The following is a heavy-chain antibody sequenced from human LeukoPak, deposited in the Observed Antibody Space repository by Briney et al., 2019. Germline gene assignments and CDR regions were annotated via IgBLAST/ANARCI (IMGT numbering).Heavy chain of an antibody. Sequence: SETLSLTCAVSGGSISSSNWWSWVRQPPGKGLEWIGEIYHSGSTNYNPSLKSRVTISVDKSKNQFSLKLSSVTAADTAVYYCARDRTVTTHRKLDPWGQGTLVTVSS. D-gene: IGHD4-17*01. V-gene: IGHV4-4*02. CDR1: GGSISSSNW. J-gene: IGHJ5*02. CDR3: ARDRTVTTHRKLDP. CDR2: IYHSGST.